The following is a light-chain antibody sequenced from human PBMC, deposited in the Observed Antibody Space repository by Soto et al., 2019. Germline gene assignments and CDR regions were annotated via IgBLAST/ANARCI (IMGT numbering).Light chain of an antibody. Sequence: EIVLTQSPAILSVSPGERATLSCRASQSISRSLACYQHKPGQAPMLLISDASTRATGIPARFSGSGSGTEFTLTISSLQSEDFALYYCHQYNSWPPGTFGQGTKVDIK. CDR3: HQYNSWPPGT. J-gene: IGKJ2*01. CDR1: QSISRS. CDR2: DAS. V-gene: IGKV3-15*01.